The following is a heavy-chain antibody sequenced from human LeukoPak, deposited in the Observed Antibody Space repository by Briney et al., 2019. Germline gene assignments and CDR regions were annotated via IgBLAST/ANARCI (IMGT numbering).Heavy chain of an antibody. D-gene: IGHD4-23*01. CDR2: IWYDGSNK. V-gene: IGHV3-33*01. CDR3: ARGRGALGYGGNSHFDY. Sequence: GGSLRLSGAAPGFTFSSYGMHWVRQAPGKGLEWVAVIWYDGSNKYYADSVKGRFTISRDNSKNTLYLQMNSLRAEDTAVYYCARGRGALGYGGNSHFDYWGQGTLVTVSS. J-gene: IGHJ4*02. CDR1: GFTFSSYG.